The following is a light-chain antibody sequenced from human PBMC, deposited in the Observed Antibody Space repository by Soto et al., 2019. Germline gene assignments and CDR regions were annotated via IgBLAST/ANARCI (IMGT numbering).Light chain of an antibody. CDR3: QSYDNSLGGYV. J-gene: IGLJ1*01. CDR2: VNN. CDR1: SSNIGAGFD. Sequence: QPVLTQAPSVSGAPGQRVTISCTGSSSNIGAGFDVHWYQQLPGTAPKLLIFVNNNRPSGVPDRFSGSKSGTSASLAITGLQAADEADYYCQSYDNSLGGYVFGTGTKLTVL. V-gene: IGLV1-40*01.